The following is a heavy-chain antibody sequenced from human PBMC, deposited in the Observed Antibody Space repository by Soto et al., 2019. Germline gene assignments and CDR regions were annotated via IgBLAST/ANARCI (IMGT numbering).Heavy chain of an antibody. Sequence: EVQLVEAGGGLAKPGGSLGLSCAASGFTFSLYSMIWVRQAPGKGLEWVASITSSSSYIYYEDSLKGRFTMSTDNAKNSLLLQLDILRAEDTAVYFCMRARSTDSRPDYWGQGTLVTVSS. CDR1: GFTFSLYS. D-gene: IGHD3-22*01. V-gene: IGHV3-21*01. CDR3: MRARSTDSRPDY. CDR2: ITSSSSYI. J-gene: IGHJ4*02.